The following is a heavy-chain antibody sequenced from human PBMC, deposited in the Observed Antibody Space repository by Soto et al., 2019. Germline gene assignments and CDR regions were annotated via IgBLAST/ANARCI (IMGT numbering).Heavy chain of an antibody. CDR1: GFTFSSYS. CDR2: ISSSGDFI. CDR3: ARGDRYYDFWSGHGVYY. D-gene: IGHD3-3*01. J-gene: IGHJ4*02. V-gene: IGHV3-21*01. Sequence: PGGSLRLSCAASGFTFSSYSVNWVRQAPGKGLEWVSSISSSGDFIYYADSVKGRFTISRDKAKNSLYLKMNSLRAEDTAIYYCARGDRYYDFWSGHGVYYWGQGTLVTVSS.